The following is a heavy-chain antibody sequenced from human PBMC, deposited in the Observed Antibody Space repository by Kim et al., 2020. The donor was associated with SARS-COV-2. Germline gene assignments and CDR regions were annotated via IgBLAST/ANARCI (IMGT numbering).Heavy chain of an antibody. CDR1: GGSISSGGYY. CDR2: IYYSGST. J-gene: IGHJ6*02. V-gene: IGHV4-31*03. Sequence: SETLYLTCTVSGGSISSGGYYWSWIRQHPGKGLEWIGYIYYSGSTYYNPSLKSRVTISVDTSKNQFSLKLSSVTAADTAVYYCARGGRDYYGSGSTYGMDVWGQGTTVTVSS. D-gene: IGHD3-10*01. CDR3: ARGGRDYYGSGSTYGMDV.